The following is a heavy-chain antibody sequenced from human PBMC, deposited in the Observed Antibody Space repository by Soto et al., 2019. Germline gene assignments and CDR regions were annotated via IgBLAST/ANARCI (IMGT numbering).Heavy chain of an antibody. J-gene: IGHJ6*03. CDR3: ARILRNTIFGVAHYYMDV. CDR2: IKEDGSGK. Sequence: GGSLRLSCAASEFTFSRYWMSWVRQAPGKGLEWVANIKEDGSGKYYVDSVKGRFTISRDNAKNSLYLQMNSLVVEDTAVYYCARILRNTIFGVAHYYMDVWGKGTTVTVSS. D-gene: IGHD3-3*01. CDR1: EFTFSRYW. V-gene: IGHV3-7*01.